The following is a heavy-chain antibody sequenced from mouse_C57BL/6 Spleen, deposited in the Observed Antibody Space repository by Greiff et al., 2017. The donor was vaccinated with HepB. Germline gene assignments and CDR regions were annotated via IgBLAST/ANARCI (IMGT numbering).Heavy chain of an antibody. CDR1: GFTFSSYA. Sequence: EVKVVESGEGLVKPGGSLKLSCAASGFTFSSYAMSWVRQTPEKRLEWVAYISSGGDYIYYADTVKGRFTISRDNARNTLYLQMSSLKSEDTAMYYCTRDGYRGSFDYWGQGTTLTVSS. D-gene: IGHD2-3*01. J-gene: IGHJ2*01. CDR2: ISSGGDYI. CDR3: TRDGYRGSFDY. V-gene: IGHV5-9-1*02.